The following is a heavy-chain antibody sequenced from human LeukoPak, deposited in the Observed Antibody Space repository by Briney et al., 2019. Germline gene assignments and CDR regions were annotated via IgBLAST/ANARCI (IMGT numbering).Heavy chain of an antibody. D-gene: IGHD3-10*01. J-gene: IGHJ2*01. CDR3: AKRPSSLLWFGELSATFDL. V-gene: IGHV4-34*01. CDR2: INHSGST. CDR1: GGSFSGYY. Sequence: SETLSLTCAVYGGSFSGYYWSWIRQPPGKGLEWIGEINHSGSTNCNPSLKSRVTISVDTSKNQFSLKLSSVTAADTAVYYCAKRPSSLLWFGELSATFDLWGRGTLVTVSS.